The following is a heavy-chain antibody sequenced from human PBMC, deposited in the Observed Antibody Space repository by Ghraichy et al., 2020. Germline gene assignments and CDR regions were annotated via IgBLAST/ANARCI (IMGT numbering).Heavy chain of an antibody. CDR1: GFIFSTYW. CDR2: IKQDGSET. CDR3: VGDSGLLLKN. Sequence: GGSLNISCAASGFIFSTYWMNWVRQAPGKGLEWVAIIKQDGSETHYVDSVKGRFTISRDNAKSSLYLQMNSLRADDTAVYYCVGDSGLLLKNWGQGTLVTVSS. D-gene: IGHD6-19*01. J-gene: IGHJ4*02. V-gene: IGHV3-7*01.